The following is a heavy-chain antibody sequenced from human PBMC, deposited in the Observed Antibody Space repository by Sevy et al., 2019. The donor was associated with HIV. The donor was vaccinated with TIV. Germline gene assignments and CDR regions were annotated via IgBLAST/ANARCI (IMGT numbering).Heavy chain of an antibody. CDR3: ARYGRIPVAGHTWFDP. D-gene: IGHD6-19*01. V-gene: IGHV3-23*01. J-gene: IGHJ5*02. Sequence: GGSLRLSCSASGFTFIAFGMTWVRQAPGKGLEWVSGISGGGAATAYADSVKGRFTISRDNSKNMLYLQMNSLTAADTAVYPSARYGRIPVAGHTWFDPWGLGTLVTVSS. CDR2: ISGGGAAT. CDR1: GFTFIAFG.